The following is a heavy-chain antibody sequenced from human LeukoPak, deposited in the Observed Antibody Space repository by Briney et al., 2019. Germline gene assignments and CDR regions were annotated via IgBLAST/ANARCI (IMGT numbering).Heavy chain of an antibody. V-gene: IGHV3-23*01. D-gene: IGHD3-22*01. CDR1: GFIFNNFG. CDR3: AKGSSGYFVDL. J-gene: IGHJ5*02. CDR2: ISNDGGGT. Sequence: GSLRLSCAASGFIFNNFGLIWVRQAPGKGLEWVSAISNDGGGTNYAYFVKGRFTISRDNSKNTLFLQMNSLRAEDTALYYCAKGSSGYFVDLWGQGTLVTVSS.